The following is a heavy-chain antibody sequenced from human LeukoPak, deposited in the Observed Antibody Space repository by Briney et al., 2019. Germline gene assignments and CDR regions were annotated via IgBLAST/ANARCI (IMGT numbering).Heavy chain of an antibody. V-gene: IGHV4-30-4*01. CDR3: ARDGHDYYGMDV. J-gene: IGHJ6*02. CDR2: IYYSGST. Sequence: SETLSLTCTVSGGSISSGDYYWSWVRQPPGKGREWIGYIYYSGSTYYNPSLKSRVTISVDTSKNQFSLKLSSVTAADTAVYYCARDGHDYYGMDVWGQGTSVTVSS. CDR1: GGSISSGDYY.